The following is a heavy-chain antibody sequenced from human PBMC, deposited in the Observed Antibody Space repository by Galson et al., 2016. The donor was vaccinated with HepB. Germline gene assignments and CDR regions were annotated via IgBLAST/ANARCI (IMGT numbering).Heavy chain of an antibody. D-gene: IGHD3-10*01. J-gene: IGHJ4*02. V-gene: IGHV4-34*01. Sequence: SETLSLTCAVYGGSFTDYYWTWIRQPPGKGLEWIGEMHYSGNTNYNPSLKSRATISVDTSKNEFSLKLSSVAAADTAVYYCARTKWFGELFDFWGQGTLVTVSS. CDR3: ARTKWFGELFDF. CDR1: GGSFTDYY. CDR2: MHYSGNT.